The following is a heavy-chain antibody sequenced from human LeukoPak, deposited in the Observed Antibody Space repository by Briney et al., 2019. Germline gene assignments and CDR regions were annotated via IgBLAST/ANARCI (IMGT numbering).Heavy chain of an antibody. J-gene: IGHJ1*01. V-gene: IGHV3-33*06. CDR3: AKGGYDSSGRPGQH. CDR1: GFTFSSYG. CDR2: IWYDGSNK. D-gene: IGHD3-22*01. Sequence: GGSLRLSCAASGFTFSSYGMHWVRQAPGKGLEWVAVIWYDGSNKYYADSVKGRFTISRDNSKNTLYLQMNSLRAEDTAVYYCAKGGYDSSGRPGQHWGQGTLVTVSS.